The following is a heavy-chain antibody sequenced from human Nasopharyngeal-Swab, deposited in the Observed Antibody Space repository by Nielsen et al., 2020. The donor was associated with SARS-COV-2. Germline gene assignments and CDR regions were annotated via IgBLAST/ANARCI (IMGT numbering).Heavy chain of an antibody. J-gene: IGHJ5*01. CDR2: IFSNDEK. D-gene: IGHD2-2*01. CDR3: ARCRAYCSDTTCYVNWFDA. V-gene: IGHV2-26*01. Sequence: WIRQPPGKALEWLAYIFSNDEKLYSTSLKNRVTISKDTSKSQVVLTMTNMDPVDTATYYCARCRAYCSDTTCYVNWFDALGHPTLLTVSS.